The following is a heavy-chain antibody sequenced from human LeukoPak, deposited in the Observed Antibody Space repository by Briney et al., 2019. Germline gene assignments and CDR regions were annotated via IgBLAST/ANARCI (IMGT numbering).Heavy chain of an antibody. D-gene: IGHD2-2*01. Sequence: GGSLRLSCAASGFTFSSYAMSWVRQAPGMGLEWVSSIGSSGDITYYADSVKGRFTISRDNSKNTLYLQMNSLRAEDTAVYYCAKEYCSSTSCYFFVDYYYYMDVWGKGTTVTVSS. CDR1: GFTFSSYA. J-gene: IGHJ6*03. CDR2: IGSSGDIT. V-gene: IGHV3-23*01. CDR3: AKEYCSSTSCYFFVDYYYYMDV.